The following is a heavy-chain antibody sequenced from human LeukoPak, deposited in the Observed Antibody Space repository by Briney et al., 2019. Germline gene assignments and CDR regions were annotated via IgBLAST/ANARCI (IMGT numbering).Heavy chain of an antibody. V-gene: IGHV1-2*02. J-gene: IGHJ4*02. CDR1: GYTFTGYY. D-gene: IGHD2-15*01. CDR3: ARDLMVGAADGDF. CDR2: ISPNSGGT. Sequence: ASMKVSCKASGYTFTGYYMHWVRQAPGQGHEWMGWISPNSGGTNYAQKFQGRVTMTRDTSISTAYMELSRLRSDDTAVYYCARDLMVGAADGDFWGQGTLVTVSS.